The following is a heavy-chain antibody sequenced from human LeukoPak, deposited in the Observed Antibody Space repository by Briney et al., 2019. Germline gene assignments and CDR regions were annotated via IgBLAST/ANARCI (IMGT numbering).Heavy chain of an antibody. CDR1: GFTFSSYG. Sequence: GRSLRLSCAASGFTFSSYGMHWVRQAPGKGLEWVAVIWYDGSNKYYADSVKGRFTISRDNSKNTLYLQMNSLRAEDTAVYYCARETPKYDILTGYYKKYNWFDPWGQGTLVTVSS. J-gene: IGHJ5*02. D-gene: IGHD3-9*01. CDR2: IWYDGSNK. CDR3: ARETPKYDILTGYYKKYNWFDP. V-gene: IGHV3-33*01.